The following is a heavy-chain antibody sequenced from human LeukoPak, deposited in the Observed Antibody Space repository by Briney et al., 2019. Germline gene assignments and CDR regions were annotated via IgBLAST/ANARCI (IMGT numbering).Heavy chain of an antibody. J-gene: IGHJ6*02. CDR1: GGSFSGYY. V-gene: IGHV4-34*01. Sequence: SETLSLTCAVYGGSFSGYYWSWIRQPPGKGLEWIGEINHSGSTNYNPSLKSRVTISVDTSKNQFSLKLSSVTAADTAVYYCARAEGTLVIPGVSPPNYYYYEMDVWGQGTTVTVSS. D-gene: IGHD4-23*01. CDR2: INHSGST. CDR3: ARAEGTLVIPGVSPPNYYYYEMDV.